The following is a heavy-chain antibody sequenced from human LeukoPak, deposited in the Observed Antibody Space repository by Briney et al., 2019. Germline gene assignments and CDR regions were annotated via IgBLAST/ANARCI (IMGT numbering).Heavy chain of an antibody. D-gene: IGHD3-9*01. CDR3: ASQEVTYYDILTGYPN. CDR2: INPNSGET. J-gene: IGHJ4*02. CDR1: GYTFTDYY. Sequence: ASVKVSCKTSGYTFTDYYIHWVRQAPGQGLEWMGWINPNSGETNSAQKFQGRVTMTGDTSISTAYMELRRVTSDDTAVYYCASQEVTYYDILTGYPNWGQGTLVTVSS. V-gene: IGHV1-2*02.